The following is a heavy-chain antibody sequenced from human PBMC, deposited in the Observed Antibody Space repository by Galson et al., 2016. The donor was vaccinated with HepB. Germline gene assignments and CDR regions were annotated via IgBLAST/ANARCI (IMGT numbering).Heavy chain of an antibody. J-gene: IGHJ6*02. D-gene: IGHD3-10*01. Sequence: SLRLSCAASGFTLDDYTMHWVRQAPGKGQEWLALISWDGRSPDYADSVRGRFTISRDNRQNILYLQMNSLTTEDTALYYCGKDWGSLWESSGKGMDVWGQGTTVIVSS. CDR2: ISWDGRSP. V-gene: IGHV3-43*01. CDR1: GFTLDDYT. CDR3: GKDWGSLWESSGKGMDV.